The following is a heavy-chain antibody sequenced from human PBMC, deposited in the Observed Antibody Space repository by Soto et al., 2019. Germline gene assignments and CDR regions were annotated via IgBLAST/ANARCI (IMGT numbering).Heavy chain of an antibody. CDR3: AREPLSHSYFDF. CDR1: GDSVSNHY. Sequence: TLSLTCTVSGDSVSNHYWNWIRQPAGKGLEWLGRLYNDERTNYNPSLTRRLTMSMDTSKNQFSLKLSSVTAADSAVYFCAREPLSHSYFDFWGQGILVTVSS. V-gene: IGHV4-4*07. J-gene: IGHJ4*02. CDR2: LYNDERT.